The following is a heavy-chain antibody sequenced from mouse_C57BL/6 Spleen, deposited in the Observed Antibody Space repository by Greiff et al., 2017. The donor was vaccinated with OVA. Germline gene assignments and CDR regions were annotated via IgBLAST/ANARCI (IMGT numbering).Heavy chain of an antibody. CDR2: ISYDGSN. CDR1: GYSITSGYY. J-gene: IGHJ3*01. D-gene: IGHD1-1*01. CDR3: AREGYYGSVFAY. Sequence: ESGPGLVKPSQSLSLTCSVTGYSITSGYYWNWIRQFPGNKLEWMGYISYDGSNNYNPSLKNRISITRDTSKNQFFLKLNSVTTEDTATYYCAREGYYGSVFAYWGQGTLVTVSA. V-gene: IGHV3-6*01.